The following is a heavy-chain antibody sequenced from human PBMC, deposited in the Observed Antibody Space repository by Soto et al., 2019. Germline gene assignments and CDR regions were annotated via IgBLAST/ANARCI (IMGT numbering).Heavy chain of an antibody. Sequence: SETLSLTCAVYGGSFSGYYWSWIRQPPGKGLEWIGEINHSGSTNYNPSLKSRVTISVDTSKNQFSLKLSSVTAADTAVYYCARGRYYYGSGSYYNVRYDYYYGMDVWGQGTTIT. CDR2: INHSGST. J-gene: IGHJ6*02. CDR3: ARGRYYYGSGSYYNVRYDYYYGMDV. CDR1: GGSFSGYY. V-gene: IGHV4-34*01. D-gene: IGHD3-10*01.